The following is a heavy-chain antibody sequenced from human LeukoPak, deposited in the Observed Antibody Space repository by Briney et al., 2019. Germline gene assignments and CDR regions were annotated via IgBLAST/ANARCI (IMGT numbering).Heavy chain of an antibody. V-gene: IGHV1-18*01. Sequence: ASVKVSCKASGYTFTSYGISWERQAPGQGLEWMGWISAYNGNTNYAQRLQGRVTMTTDTSTSTAYMELRSLRSDDTAVYYCARDLVQYSSSTFDYWGQGTLVTVSS. J-gene: IGHJ4*02. D-gene: IGHD6-6*01. CDR3: ARDLVQYSSSTFDY. CDR2: ISAYNGNT. CDR1: GYTFTSYG.